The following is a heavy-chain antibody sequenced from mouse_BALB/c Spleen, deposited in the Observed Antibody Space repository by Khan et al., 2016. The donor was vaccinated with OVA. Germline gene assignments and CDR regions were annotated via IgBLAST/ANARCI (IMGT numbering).Heavy chain of an antibody. Sequence: QVQLKQSGPGLVAPSQTLSITCTASGFSLTGYGVNWVRKPPGKGLEWLGLIWGDGSTDYNSALKSGLGTSKDNSNSQVFLKMNSLQTDDTARYYCARAYYGNYREAMDYWGQGTSVTVSS. CDR3: ARAYYGNYREAMDY. CDR1: GFSLTGYG. CDR2: IWGDGST. J-gene: IGHJ4*01. V-gene: IGHV2-6-7*01. D-gene: IGHD2-10*01.